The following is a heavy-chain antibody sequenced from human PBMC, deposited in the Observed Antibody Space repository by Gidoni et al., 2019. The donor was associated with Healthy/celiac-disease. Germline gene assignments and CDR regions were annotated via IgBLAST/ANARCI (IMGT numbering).Heavy chain of an antibody. J-gene: IGHJ6*02. D-gene: IGHD3-3*01. CDR2: INHSGST. CDR1: GGSFSGYY. CDR3: ARGRLAYYDFWSGYKPSYYYYGMDV. Sequence: QVQLQQWGAGLLKPSATLSLTCAVYGGSFSGYYWSWIRQPPGKGLEWIGEINHSGSTNSNPSLKSRVTISVDTSKNQFSLKLSSVTAADTAVYYCARGRLAYYDFWSGYKPSYYYYGMDVWGQGTTVTVSS. V-gene: IGHV4-34*01.